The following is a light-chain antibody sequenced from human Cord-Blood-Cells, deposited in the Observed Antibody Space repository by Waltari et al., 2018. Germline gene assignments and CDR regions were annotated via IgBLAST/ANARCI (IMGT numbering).Light chain of an antibody. V-gene: IGKV1-17*03. CDR3: LQHNSYPYT. J-gene: IGKJ2*01. CDR1: QGISNY. Sequence: DIQMTQTPSAMSASVGDRVTIICRASQGISNYLAWFQQKPWKVPKLMIYAASSLQSGVPSRFSGSGSGTEFTLTISSLQPEDFATYYCLQHNSYPYTFGQGTKLEIK. CDR2: AAS.